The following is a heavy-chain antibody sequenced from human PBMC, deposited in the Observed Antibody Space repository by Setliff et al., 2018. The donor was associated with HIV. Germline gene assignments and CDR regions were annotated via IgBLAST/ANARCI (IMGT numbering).Heavy chain of an antibody. Sequence: SETLSLTCAVYGGSFSGYYWSWIRQPPGKGLEWIGEINHDRTTNYNPSLKSRVTISVDTSKNQFSLTLNSVTAADTAVYYCARGSRQLTIFGVVFNTNYYFMDVWGKGTAVTVSS. CDR2: INHDRTT. J-gene: IGHJ6*03. D-gene: IGHD3-3*01. CDR1: GGSFSGYY. CDR3: ARGSRQLTIFGVVFNTNYYFMDV. V-gene: IGHV4-34*01.